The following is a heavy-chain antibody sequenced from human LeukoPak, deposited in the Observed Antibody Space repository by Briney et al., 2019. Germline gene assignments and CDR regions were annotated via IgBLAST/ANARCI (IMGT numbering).Heavy chain of an antibody. CDR1: GGSFSGYY. D-gene: IGHD3-3*01. J-gene: IGHJ4*02. Sequence: PSETLSLTCAVYGGSFSGYYWSWIRQPPGKGLEWIGEINHSGSTNCNPSLKSRVTISVDTSKNQFSLTLSSVTAADTAVYYCARGRYGITIFGVAKYYFDYWGQGTLVTVSS. V-gene: IGHV4-34*01. CDR3: ARGRYGITIFGVAKYYFDY. CDR2: INHSGST.